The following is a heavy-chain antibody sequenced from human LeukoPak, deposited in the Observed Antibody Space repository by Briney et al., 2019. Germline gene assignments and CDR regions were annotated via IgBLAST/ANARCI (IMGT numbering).Heavy chain of an antibody. V-gene: IGHV1-8*01. CDR2: MNPNSGNT. CDR1: GYTFTSYD. Sequence: ASVKVSCKASGYTFTSYDINWVRQATGQGLEWMGWMNPNSGNTGYAQKFQGRVTMTRNTSISTAYMELSSLRSEDTAVYYCARVHYASGSQGSYFHHWGQGTLVTVSS. D-gene: IGHD3-10*01. J-gene: IGHJ1*01. CDR3: ARVHYASGSQGSYFHH.